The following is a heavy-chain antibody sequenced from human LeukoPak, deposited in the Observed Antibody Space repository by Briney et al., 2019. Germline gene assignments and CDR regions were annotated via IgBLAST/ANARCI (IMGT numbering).Heavy chain of an antibody. D-gene: IGHD4-23*01. CDR2: ISSSSSYI. V-gene: IGHV3-21*01. CDR1: GFSFSNYG. Sequence: GGSLRLSCAASGFSFSNYGMNWVRQAPGKGLEWVSSISSSSSYIYYADSVKGRFTISRDNAKNSLYLQMNSLRAEDTAVYYCARGQDTVITSRDAFDIWGQGTMVTVSS. J-gene: IGHJ3*02. CDR3: ARGQDTVITSRDAFDI.